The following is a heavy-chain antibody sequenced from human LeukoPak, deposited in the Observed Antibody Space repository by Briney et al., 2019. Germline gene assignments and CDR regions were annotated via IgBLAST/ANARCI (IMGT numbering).Heavy chain of an antibody. CDR3: ARARLGYYDSSGKYNWFDP. V-gene: IGHV4-34*01. Sequence: SETLSLTCAVYGGSFSGCYWSWIRQPPGKGLEWIGEINHSGSTNYNPSLKSRVTISVDTSKNQFSLKLSSVTAADTAVYYCARARLGYYDSSGKYNWFDPWGQGTLVTVSS. CDR1: GGSFSGCY. CDR2: INHSGST. J-gene: IGHJ5*02. D-gene: IGHD3-22*01.